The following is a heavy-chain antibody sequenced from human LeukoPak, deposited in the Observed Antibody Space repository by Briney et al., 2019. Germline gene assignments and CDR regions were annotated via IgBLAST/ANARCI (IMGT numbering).Heavy chain of an antibody. V-gene: IGHV3-74*01. CDR3: ARGHVTGSDRHWDY. CDR1: DFGFRSHW. CDR2: IIGDGNSI. D-gene: IGHD3-9*01. Sequence: SGGSLRLSCATSDFGFRSHWMHWVRQAPGKGLVWVSRIIGDGNSISYADSVKGRFTISRDNAKNTLYLQMNSLRVEDTAVYYCARGHVTGSDRHWDYWGQGVLVTVSS. J-gene: IGHJ4*02.